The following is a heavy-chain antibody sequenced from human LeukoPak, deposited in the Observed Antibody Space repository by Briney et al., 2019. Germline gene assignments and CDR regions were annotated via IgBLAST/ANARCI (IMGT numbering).Heavy chain of an antibody. D-gene: IGHD5-24*01. Sequence: SETLSLTCTVSGGSISSYYWSWIRQPPGKGLEWIGYIYYSGSTNYNPSLKSRVTISVDTSKNQFSLKLSSVTAADTAVYYCARDRGGDGYNDYYFDYWGQGTLVTVSS. V-gene: IGHV4-59*01. J-gene: IGHJ4*02. CDR3: ARDRGGDGYNDYYFDY. CDR2: IYYSGST. CDR1: GGSISSYY.